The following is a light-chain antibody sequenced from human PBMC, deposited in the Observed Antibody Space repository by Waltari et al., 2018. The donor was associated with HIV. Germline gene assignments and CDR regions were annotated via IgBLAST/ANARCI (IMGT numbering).Light chain of an antibody. CDR1: TLVATF. CDR2: QDT. V-gene: IGLV3-1*01. J-gene: IGLJ3*02. Sequence: SYELTQPPSVSVSPGQTASLTFSGDTLVATFVSWSQQKPGQSPVLVIFQDTKRPSGIPDRFSGSNSGNTATLTISGTQAINEADYYCQVWDSSIWVFGGGTKLTVL. CDR3: QVWDSSIWV.